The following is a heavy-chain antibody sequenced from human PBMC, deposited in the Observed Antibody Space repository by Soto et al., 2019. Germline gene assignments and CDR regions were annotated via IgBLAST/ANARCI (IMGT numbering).Heavy chain of an antibody. Sequence: QVQLVQSGAEVKKPGSSVKVSCKASGGTFSSYTISWVRQAPGQGLEWMGRIIPILGIANYAQKFQGRVTITADKSTSTAYMELSSLRSEDTAVYYCARVNKAVADDAFDIWGQGTMVTVSS. V-gene: IGHV1-69*02. J-gene: IGHJ3*02. D-gene: IGHD6-19*01. CDR3: ARVNKAVADDAFDI. CDR2: IIPILGIA. CDR1: GGTFSSYT.